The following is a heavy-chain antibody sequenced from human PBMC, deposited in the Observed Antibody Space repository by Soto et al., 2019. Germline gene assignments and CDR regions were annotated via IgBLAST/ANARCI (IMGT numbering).Heavy chain of an antibody. V-gene: IGHV4-34*01. CDR1: GGSFSGYY. J-gene: IGHJ6*02. D-gene: IGHD2-15*01. CDR2: INHSGST. CDR3: ERGWSTNGMDV. Sequence: KPSETLSLTCAVYGGSFSGYYWSWIRQPPGKGLEWIGEINHSGSTNYNPSLKSRVTISVDTSKNQFSLKLSSVTAADTAVYYCERGWSTNGMDVWGQGTTVTV.